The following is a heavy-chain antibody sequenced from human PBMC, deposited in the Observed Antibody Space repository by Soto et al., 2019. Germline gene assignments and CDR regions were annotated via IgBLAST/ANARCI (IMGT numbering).Heavy chain of an antibody. CDR1: GFSFSSYA. D-gene: IGHD3-10*01. CDR3: AKGGGFGTGAYYNVAY. V-gene: IGHV3-23*01. J-gene: IGHJ4*02. CDR2: TTDDGGRT. Sequence: EVQLLESGGGLVEPGGSLRLSCTASGFSFSSYAMTWVRQAPGKGLEWVSSTTDDGGRTFYADSVKGRFTISRDNSNNRLYLEVNGLRAADTALYYGAKGGGFGTGAYYNVAYWGQGTLVTVSS.